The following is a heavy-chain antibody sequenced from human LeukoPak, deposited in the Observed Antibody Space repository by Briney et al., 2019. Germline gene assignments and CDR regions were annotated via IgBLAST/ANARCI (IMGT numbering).Heavy chain of an antibody. Sequence: GSSVKVSCKASGGTFSSYAISWVRQAPGQGLEWMGGIIPIFGTANYAQKFQGRVTITADESTSTAYMELSSLRSEDTAVYYCARSNRVVAATLVYYYYYGMDVWGQGTTVTVSS. CDR3: ARSNRVVAATLVYYYYYGMDV. CDR1: GGTFSSYA. V-gene: IGHV1-69*01. J-gene: IGHJ6*02. CDR2: IIPIFGTA. D-gene: IGHD2-15*01.